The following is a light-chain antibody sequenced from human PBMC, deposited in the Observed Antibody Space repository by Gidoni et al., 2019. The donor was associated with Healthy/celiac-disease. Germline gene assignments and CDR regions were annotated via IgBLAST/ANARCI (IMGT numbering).Light chain of an antibody. CDR1: QSVSSY. CDR2: DAS. CDR3: QQRSNWPRT. V-gene: IGKV3-11*01. J-gene: IGKJ2*01. Sequence: EIVLTQSPATLSLSPGERAPLYCRASQSVSSYLAWYQQKPGQAPRLLFYDASNRATGIPAMFSGSGSGTDFTLTISSLEPEDFAVYYCQQRSNWPRTFGQGTKLEI.